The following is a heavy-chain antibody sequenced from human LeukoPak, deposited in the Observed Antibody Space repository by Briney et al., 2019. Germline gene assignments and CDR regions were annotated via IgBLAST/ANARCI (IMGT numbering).Heavy chain of an antibody. V-gene: IGHV4-34*01. CDR3: ARGDGDYGDDAFDI. CDR1: GGSFSGYY. J-gene: IGHJ3*02. Sequence: SETLSLTCAVYGGSFSGYYWSWIRQPPGKGLEWIGEINHSGSTNYNPSLKSRVTISVDTSKNQFSLKLSSVTAADTAVYYCARGDGDYGDDAFDIWGQGTMVTVSS. D-gene: IGHD4-17*01. CDR2: INHSGST.